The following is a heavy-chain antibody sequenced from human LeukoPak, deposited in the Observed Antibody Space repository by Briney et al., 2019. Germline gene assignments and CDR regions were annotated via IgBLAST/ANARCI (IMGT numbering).Heavy chain of an antibody. V-gene: IGHV1-58*01. CDR2: IVVGSGNT. Sequence: ASVKVSCKASGFTFTKSAVQWVRQARGQRLECIGWIVVGSGNTNYAQKFQQRVTITRDMSTSTAYMELSSLRSEDTAVYYCARHRDTAMVTPFDYWGQGTLVTVSS. D-gene: IGHD5-18*01. CDR1: GFTFTKSA. CDR3: ARHRDTAMVTPFDY. J-gene: IGHJ4*02.